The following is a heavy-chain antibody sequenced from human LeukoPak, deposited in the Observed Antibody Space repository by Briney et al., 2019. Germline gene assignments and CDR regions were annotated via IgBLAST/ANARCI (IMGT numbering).Heavy chain of an antibody. V-gene: IGHV4-59*01. CDR3: ARGDDYKSTLFDY. J-gene: IGHJ4*02. CDR1: GGSISSYY. D-gene: IGHD5-12*01. CDR2: IYYRGST. Sequence: SETLSLTCTVSGGSISSYYWNWIRQPPGKGLEWMGYIYYRGSTNYNPSLKSRVTISVDTSKNQFSLKLSSATATDTAMYYCARGDDYKSTLFDYWGQGTLVTVPS.